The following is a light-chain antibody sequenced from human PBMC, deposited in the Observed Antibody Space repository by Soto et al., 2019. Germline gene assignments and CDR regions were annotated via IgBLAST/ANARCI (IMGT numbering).Light chain of an antibody. CDR2: GAS. CDR1: RSVRSNS. CDR3: QQYDTSPLT. J-gene: IGKJ4*01. Sequence: EIVLTQSPGALSLSPGERATLSCGASRSVRSNSLAWYQQKPGQAPRLLIYGASSRATGVPDKFSGSGSGTDFTLTISRLDPEDFAVYHCQQYDTSPLTFGGGTKVDIK. V-gene: IGKV3-20*01.